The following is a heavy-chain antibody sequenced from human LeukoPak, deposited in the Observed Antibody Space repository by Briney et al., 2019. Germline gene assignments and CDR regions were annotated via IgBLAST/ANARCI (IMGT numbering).Heavy chain of an antibody. Sequence: GGSLRLSCAASGFTVSSNYMSWVRQAPGEGLEWVSVIYSGGSTYYADSVKGRFTISRDNSKNTLYLQMNSLRAEDTAVYYCARELKRGYSYGYSFDYWGQGTLVTVSS. V-gene: IGHV3-66*01. J-gene: IGHJ4*02. CDR2: IYSGGST. CDR3: ARELKRGYSYGYSFDY. D-gene: IGHD5-18*01. CDR1: GFTVSSNY.